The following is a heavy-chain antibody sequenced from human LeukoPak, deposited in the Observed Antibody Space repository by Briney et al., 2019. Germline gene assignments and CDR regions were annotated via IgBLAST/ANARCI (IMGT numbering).Heavy chain of an antibody. J-gene: IGHJ4*02. D-gene: IGHD3-9*01. CDR3: ARDRTDLFTGYFDS. CDR2: ISYSGTT. V-gene: IGHV4-59*01. Sequence: SETLSLTCTVSGGSINSYYWSWIRQPPGKGLEWIGHISYSGTTNYSPSLRSRVTIFVDTSKNQFSLRLTSVTAADTAVYYCARDRTDLFTGYFDSWGQGTLVPVSS. CDR1: GGSINSYY.